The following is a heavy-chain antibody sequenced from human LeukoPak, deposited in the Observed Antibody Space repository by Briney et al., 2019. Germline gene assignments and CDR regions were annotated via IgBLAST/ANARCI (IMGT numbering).Heavy chain of an antibody. CDR3: ARGLVSTMIVVVLDY. CDR1: GGTFSSYA. CDR2: IIPIFGTA. D-gene: IGHD3-22*01. Sequence: PVASVKVSCKASGGTFSSYAISWVRQAPGQGLEWMGGIIPIFGTANYAQKFQGRVTITADTSTSTAYMELRSLRSDDTAVYYCARGLVSTMIVVVLDYWGQGTLVTVSS. V-gene: IGHV1-69*06. J-gene: IGHJ4*02.